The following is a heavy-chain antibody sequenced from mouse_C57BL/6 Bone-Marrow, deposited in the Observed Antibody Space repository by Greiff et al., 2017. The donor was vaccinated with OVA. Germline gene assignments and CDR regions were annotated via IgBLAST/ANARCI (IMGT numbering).Heavy chain of an antibody. CDR1: GFSLTSYA. CDR2: IWTGGGT. J-gene: IGHJ2*01. D-gene: IGHD1-1*01. Sequence: QVQLQQSGPGLVAPSQSLSITCTVSGFSLTSYAISWVRQPPGKGLEWLGVIWTGGGTNYNSALKSRLSISKDNSKSQVFLKMNSLQTDDTARYYCARTNSFYYYGSSYFDYWGQGTTLTVSS. V-gene: IGHV2-9-1*01. CDR3: ARTNSFYYYGSSYFDY.